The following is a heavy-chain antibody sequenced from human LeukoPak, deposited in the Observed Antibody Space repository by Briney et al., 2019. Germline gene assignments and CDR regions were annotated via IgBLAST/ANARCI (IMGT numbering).Heavy chain of an antibody. D-gene: IGHD3-3*01. CDR2: ISSNGGST. CDR3: ARLGRSDFWSGYPIDY. CDR1: GFTFSSYA. V-gene: IGHV3-64*01. J-gene: IGHJ4*02. Sequence: GGSLRLSCAASGFTFSSYAMHWVRQAPGKGLEYVSAISSNGGSTYYANSVKGRFTISRDNSKNTLYLQMGSLRAEDMAVYYCARLGRSDFWSGYPIDYWGQGTLVTVSS.